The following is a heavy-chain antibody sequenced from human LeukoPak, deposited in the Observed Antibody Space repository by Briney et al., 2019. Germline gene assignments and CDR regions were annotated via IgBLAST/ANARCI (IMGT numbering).Heavy chain of an antibody. CDR1: GGSISRYY. CDR3: ASQQWLAPYDAFDI. V-gene: IGHV4-59*08. J-gene: IGHJ3*02. D-gene: IGHD6-19*01. CDR2: IYYSGST. Sequence: PSETLSLTCTVSGGSISRYYWSWIRQPPGKGLEWIGYIYYSGSTNYNPSLKSRVTISVDTSKNQFSLKLSSVTASDTAVYYCASQQWLAPYDAFDIWGQGTMVTVSS.